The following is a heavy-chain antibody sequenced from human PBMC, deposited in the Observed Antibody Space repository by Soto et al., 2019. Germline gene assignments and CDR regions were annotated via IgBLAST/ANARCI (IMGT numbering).Heavy chain of an antibody. CDR2: ISDSGSTM. CDR1: GFTFSNYG. Sequence: EVQLVESGGGLIQPGGSLRLFCAASGFTFSNYGMNWVSQAPGKGLEWVSYISDSGSTMYYQDSVKGRFTISRDNAKNSLFLQMNSLRAADTAVYYCAPQGLGATGYLYWGQGTLVTVSS. D-gene: IGHD1-26*01. V-gene: IGHV3-48*01. J-gene: IGHJ4*02. CDR3: APQGLGATGYLY.